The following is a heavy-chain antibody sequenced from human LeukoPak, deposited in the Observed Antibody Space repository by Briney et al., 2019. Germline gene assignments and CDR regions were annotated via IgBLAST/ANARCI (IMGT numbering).Heavy chain of an antibody. Sequence: SETLSLTCAVYGGSFSGYYWSWIRQPPGKGLEWIGEINHSGSTNYNPSLKSRVTISVDTSKNQFSLRLTSVTAADTAVYYCARAVGTDGYNLWVYWGQGTLVTVSS. CDR2: INHSGST. CDR3: ARAVGTDGYNLWVY. CDR1: GGSFSGYY. D-gene: IGHD5-24*01. J-gene: IGHJ4*02. V-gene: IGHV4-34*01.